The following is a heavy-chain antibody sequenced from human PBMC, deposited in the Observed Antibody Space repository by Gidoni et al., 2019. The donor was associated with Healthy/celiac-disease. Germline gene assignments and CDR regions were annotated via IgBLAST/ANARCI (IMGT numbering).Heavy chain of an antibody. Sequence: EVQLLESGGGLVQPGGSLRLSCAASGFPFSSYAMSWVRQAPGKGLEWVSAISGSGGSTYYADSVKGRFTISRDNSKNTLYLQMNSLRAEDTAVYYCAKALKGAVVTHYFDYWGQGTLVTVSS. J-gene: IGHJ4*02. CDR1: GFPFSSYA. CDR3: AKALKGAVVTHYFDY. D-gene: IGHD2-21*02. CDR2: ISGSGGST. V-gene: IGHV3-23*01.